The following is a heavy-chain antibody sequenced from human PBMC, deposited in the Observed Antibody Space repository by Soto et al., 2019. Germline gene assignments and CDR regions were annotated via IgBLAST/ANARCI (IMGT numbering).Heavy chain of an antibody. V-gene: IGHV4-31*03. J-gene: IGHJ5*02. CDR1: GGSISSGGYY. CDR2: IYYSGGA. D-gene: IGHD3-16*02. Sequence: QVQLQESGPGLVKPSQTLSLTCTVSGGSISSGGYYWSWIRQHPGKGLEWIGYIYYSGGAYYNPSLKSRVSLKVDTSKNQSFLTLTSVTAADTAGYYCVRGRGGVIVREINWFDPWGQGTLVTVSS. CDR3: VRGRGGVIVREINWFDP.